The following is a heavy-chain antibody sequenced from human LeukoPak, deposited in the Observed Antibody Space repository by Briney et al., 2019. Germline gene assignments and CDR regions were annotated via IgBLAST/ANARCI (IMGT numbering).Heavy chain of an antibody. J-gene: IGHJ4*02. CDR2: ITSSSTTI. CDR3: ARDKGTRGVFDY. D-gene: IGHD1-14*01. CDR1: GFAFSGYS. Sequence: GGCLRLSCAASGFAFSGYSMNWVRQAPGKGLEWVSSITSSSTTIYYADSLKGRFTISRDNAENSLYLQMDSLRDEDTAVYYCARDKGTRGVFDYWGQGTLVTVSS. V-gene: IGHV3-48*02.